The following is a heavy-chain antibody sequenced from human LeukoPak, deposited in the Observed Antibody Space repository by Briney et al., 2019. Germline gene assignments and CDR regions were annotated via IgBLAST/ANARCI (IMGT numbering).Heavy chain of an antibody. CDR1: GGSISSGDYY. V-gene: IGHV4-61*02. CDR2: IHTTGST. J-gene: IGHJ5*02. Sequence: SETLSLTCTVSGGSISSGDYYWTWIRQPAGKGPEWIGRIHTTGSTNYSPSLQSRVTISIDTSKNQFSLRLSPVTAADTAVYFCARVWNRGWLDPWGQGTLVTVSS. D-gene: IGHD7-27*01. CDR3: ARVWNRGWLDP.